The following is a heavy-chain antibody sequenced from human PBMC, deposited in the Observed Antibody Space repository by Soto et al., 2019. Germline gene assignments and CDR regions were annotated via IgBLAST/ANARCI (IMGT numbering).Heavy chain of an antibody. CDR2: IDWDGDE. D-gene: IGHD6-13*01. V-gene: IGHV2-70*01. Sequence: SGPTLVNPXQTLTLTCSFSGFSLSTSGMSVSWIRQPPGKALEWLALIDWDGDEHYTTSLKTRLTISKDTSKNQVVLTLTNMDPVDTATYFCARSGFNSSWYSYYFDYWGQGALVTVSS. J-gene: IGHJ4*01. CDR3: ARSGFNSSWYSYYFDY. CDR1: GFSLSTSGMS.